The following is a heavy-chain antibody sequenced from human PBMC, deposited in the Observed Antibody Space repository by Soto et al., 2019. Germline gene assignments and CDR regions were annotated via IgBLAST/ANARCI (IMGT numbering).Heavy chain of an antibody. CDR3: ARGGVGAAGGMGG. CDR1: GYNFIIYT. CDR2: IIPIFSQT. Sequence: QVQLVHSGAEVKKPGSSVKVSCKSSGYNFIIYTITWVRQAPGQGLEWMGRIIPIFSQTNYAQKFQGRVTINADTATSTGAMELSGLTSEDTAVYYCARGGVGAAGGMGGWGQGTTVTVSS. J-gene: IGHJ6*02. V-gene: IGHV1-69*08. D-gene: IGHD3-10*01.